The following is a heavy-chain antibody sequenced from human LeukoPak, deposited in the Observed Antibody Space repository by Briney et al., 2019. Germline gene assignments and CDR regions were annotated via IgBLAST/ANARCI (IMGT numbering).Heavy chain of an antibody. D-gene: IGHD4-11*01. J-gene: IGHJ4*02. CDR3: AKSTTVTTQQRGYFDY. Sequence: GGSLRLSCAASGFTFSSYGMHWVRQAPGKGLEWVAVISYDGSNKYFADSVKGRFTISRDNPKSTLYLQMNSLRAEDTAVYYCAKSTTVTTQQRGYFDYWGQGTLVTVSS. V-gene: IGHV3-30*18. CDR1: GFTFSSYG. CDR2: ISYDGSNK.